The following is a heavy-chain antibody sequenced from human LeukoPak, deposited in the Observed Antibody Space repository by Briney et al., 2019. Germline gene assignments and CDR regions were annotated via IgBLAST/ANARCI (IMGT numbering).Heavy chain of an antibody. CDR1: GGSISSYY. D-gene: IGHD3-22*01. J-gene: IGHJ4*02. Sequence: TSETLSLTCTVSGGSISSYYWSWIRQPPGKGLEWIGYIYYSGSTNYNPSLKSRVTISVDTSKNQFSLKLSSVTAADTAIYYCARGGYDSSGYYSPYYFDYWGQGTLVTVSS. CDR3: ARGGYDSSGYYSPYYFDY. CDR2: IYYSGST. V-gene: IGHV4-59*12.